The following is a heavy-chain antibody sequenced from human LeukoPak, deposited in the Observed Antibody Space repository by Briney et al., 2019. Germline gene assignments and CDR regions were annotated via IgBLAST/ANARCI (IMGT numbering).Heavy chain of an antibody. CDR2: IYSGGST. CDR1: GFTVSSNY. CDR3: VRDPGATPYDY. V-gene: IGHV3-53*01. Sequence: PGGSLRLSCAASGFTVSSNYMSWVRQAPGKGLEWASVIYSGGSTYYADSVKGRFTISRDNSKNTLYLQMNSLRAEDTAVYYCVRDPGATPYDYWGQGTLVTVSS. J-gene: IGHJ4*02. D-gene: IGHD5-12*01.